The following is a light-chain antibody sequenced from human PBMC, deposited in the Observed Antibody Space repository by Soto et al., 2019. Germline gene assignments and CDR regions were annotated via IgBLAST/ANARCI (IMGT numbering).Light chain of an antibody. CDR3: SSYTSSSTLEV. Sequence: QSALTQPASVSGSPGQSITISCTGTSSDFGGYNYVSWYQQHPGKALKLMIYEVSNRPSGVSNRFSGSKSGNTASLTISGLQAEDEADYYCSSYTSSSTLEVFGTGTKVTVL. J-gene: IGLJ1*01. CDR1: SSDFGGYNY. CDR2: EVS. V-gene: IGLV2-14*01.